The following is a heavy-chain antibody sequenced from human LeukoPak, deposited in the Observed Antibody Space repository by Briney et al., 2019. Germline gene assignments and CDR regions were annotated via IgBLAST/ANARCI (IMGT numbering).Heavy chain of an antibody. V-gene: IGHV3-21*01. CDR2: ISSSSGYI. J-gene: IGHJ4*02. CDR3: ARDGGIAAAGTEFDY. Sequence: GGSLRLSCAASGFTFSIYSMNWVRQAPGKGLEWVSSISSSSGYIYYAHSVKGRFTISRDNAKNSLHLQMNSLRAEDTAVYYCARDGGIAAAGTEFDYWGQGTLVTVSS. D-gene: IGHD6-13*01. CDR1: GFTFSIYS.